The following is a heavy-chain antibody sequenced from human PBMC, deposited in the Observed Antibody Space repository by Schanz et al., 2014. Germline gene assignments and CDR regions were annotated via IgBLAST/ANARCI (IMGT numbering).Heavy chain of an antibody. CDR1: GVTFSSYA. V-gene: IGHV3-48*04. CDR3: AADSVSYFDY. J-gene: IGHJ4*02. CDR2: ISSSGSVI. Sequence: EVQLLESGGGLVQPGGSLRLSCVASGVTFSSYAMSWVRQASGKGLEWVSYISSSGSVIKYADSVKGRFTISRDNAKKSLYLQMNSLRVEDTAVYYCAADSVSYFDYWGQGTLXTVSS. D-gene: IGHD1-26*01.